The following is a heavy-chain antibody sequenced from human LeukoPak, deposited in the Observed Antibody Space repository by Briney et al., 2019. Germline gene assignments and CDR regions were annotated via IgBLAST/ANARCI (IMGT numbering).Heavy chain of an antibody. CDR1: GFTFDDYA. J-gene: IGHJ3*02. CDR2: ISWNSGSI. Sequence: PGRSLGLSCAASGFTFDDYAMHWVRQAPGKGLEWVSGISWNSGSIGYADSVKGRFTISRDNAKNSLYLQMNSLRAEDTALYYCAKVKRWLQLVGAFDIWGQGTMVTVSS. CDR3: AKVKRWLQLVGAFDI. D-gene: IGHD5-24*01. V-gene: IGHV3-9*01.